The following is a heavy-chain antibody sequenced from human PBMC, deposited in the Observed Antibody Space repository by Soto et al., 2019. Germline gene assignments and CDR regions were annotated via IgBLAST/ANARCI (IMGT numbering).Heavy chain of an antibody. CDR3: AKSLPEQTLTNNYYGSGSSPFDI. CDR1: GFTFSSYA. J-gene: IGHJ3*02. Sequence: EVQLLESGGGLVQPGGSLRLSCAASGFTFSSYAMSWVRQAPGKGLEWVSAISGSGGSTYYADSVKGRFTISRDNSKNTLYLQMNSLRAEDTAVYYCAKSLPEQTLTNNYYGSGSSPFDIWGQGTMVTVSS. D-gene: IGHD3-10*01. CDR2: ISGSGGST. V-gene: IGHV3-23*01.